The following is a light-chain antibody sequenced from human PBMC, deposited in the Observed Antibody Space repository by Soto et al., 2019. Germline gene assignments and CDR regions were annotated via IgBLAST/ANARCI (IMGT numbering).Light chain of an antibody. J-gene: IGKJ2*01. CDR1: QSVSGN. CDR3: QQYASSPYT. V-gene: IGKV3-20*01. CDR2: GAS. Sequence: EIVLTQSQATLSVSPGERVPLSCLASQSVSGNLAWYQQKPGQAPRLLIYGASRRATGIPDRFSGRESGTDFTLTITTLEPEDSAVYFCQQYASSPYTFGQGTKVDIK.